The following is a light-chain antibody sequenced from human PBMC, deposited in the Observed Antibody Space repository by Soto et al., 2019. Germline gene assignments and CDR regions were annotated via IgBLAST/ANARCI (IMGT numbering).Light chain of an antibody. V-gene: IGKV1-39*01. Sequence: DIQMTQSPSSLSASVGDRVTITCRASQSISSYLTGYQQTPGKAPKLLIYAASSLQSGGPSRFSGSGSVTDFTLTISSLQPDDFATYYCQPYNSYSEAFGQGTKVDIK. J-gene: IGKJ1*01. CDR2: AAS. CDR1: QSISSY. CDR3: QPYNSYSEA.